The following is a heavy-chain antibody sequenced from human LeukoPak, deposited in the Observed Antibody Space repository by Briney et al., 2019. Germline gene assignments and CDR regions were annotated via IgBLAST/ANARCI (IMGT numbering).Heavy chain of an antibody. CDR3: ARDGFYSGYDSSGAFDI. D-gene: IGHD5-12*01. CDR1: GYTFTSYG. Sequence: ASVKVSCKASGYTFTSYGISWVRQAPGQGLEWMGWVSAYNGNTNYAQKLQGRGTMTTDTSTSTAYMELRSLRSDGTAVYYCARDGFYSGYDSSGAFDIWGQGTMVTVSS. V-gene: IGHV1-18*01. CDR2: VSAYNGNT. J-gene: IGHJ3*02.